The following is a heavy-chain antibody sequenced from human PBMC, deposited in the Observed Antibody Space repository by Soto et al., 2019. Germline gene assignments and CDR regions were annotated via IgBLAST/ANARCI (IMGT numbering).Heavy chain of an antibody. CDR3: AAERVIGKLSVV. V-gene: IGHV1-69*01. J-gene: IGHJ6*02. D-gene: IGHD3-10*01. CDR2: IIPLFGTT. Sequence: QVQVVQSGVDVRRPGSSVKVSCKASGDTFKNCVIRWVRQAPGQGLEWMGGIIPLFGTTDFAQRFQGRLTITTDESTTKAYMERSRLRSEYKATYYCAAERVIGKLSVVWGQGTKVIVS. CDR1: GDTFKNCV.